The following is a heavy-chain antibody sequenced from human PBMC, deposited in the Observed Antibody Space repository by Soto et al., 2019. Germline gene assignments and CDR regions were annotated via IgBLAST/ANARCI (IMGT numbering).Heavy chain of an antibody. Sequence: SETLCLTCAVSGYSLTSGYYCGWIRQPPGKGLEWIGSIYHSGDTYYNPSLKSRVTISVDTSKNHFSLKLTSVTAADTAVYYCARARIVVAGTIVDYWGEGPLVTVAS. J-gene: IGHJ4*02. CDR3: ARARIVVAGTIVDY. CDR1: GYSLTSGYY. D-gene: IGHD6-19*01. CDR2: IYHSGDT. V-gene: IGHV4-38-2*01.